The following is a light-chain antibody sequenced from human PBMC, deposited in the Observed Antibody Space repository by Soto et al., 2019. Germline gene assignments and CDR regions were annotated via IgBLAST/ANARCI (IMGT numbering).Light chain of an antibody. Sequence: EVLLTQSPATRSVSPGERAILSCRASESVSKYLAWYQQKPGQAPRLLIYEASARATGIPSRFSGSGSGTEFTLTINSLQSEDFAVYYCHQYNDWRTFGQGTKVDIK. CDR3: HQYNDWRT. CDR1: ESVSKY. V-gene: IGKV3-15*01. CDR2: EAS. J-gene: IGKJ1*01.